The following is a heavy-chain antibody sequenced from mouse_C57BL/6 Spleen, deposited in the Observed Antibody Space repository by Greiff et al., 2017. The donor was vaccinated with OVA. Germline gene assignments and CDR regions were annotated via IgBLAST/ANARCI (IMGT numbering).Heavy chain of an antibody. CDR2: IDPADGET. CDR3: ASTPPGGYYSKFAY. V-gene: IGHV14-2*01. Sequence: EVQLHQSGAELVKPGSSVKLSCTASGFTFTVYSMHWVMQRTAQCLALIGMIDPADGETKYAPKFQGKATITADTSSNTAYRQLSSLTSEDTAVYYCASTPPGGYYSKFAYWGQGTLVTVSA. J-gene: IGHJ3*01. CDR1: GFTFTVYS. D-gene: IGHD2-5*01.